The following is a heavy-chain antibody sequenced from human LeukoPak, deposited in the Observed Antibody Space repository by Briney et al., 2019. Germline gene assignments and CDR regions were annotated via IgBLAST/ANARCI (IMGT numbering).Heavy chain of an antibody. Sequence: ASVKVSCKASGYTFTSYDINWVRQATGQGLEWMGWMNPSSGNTGYAQKFQGRVTMTRNTSISTAYMELSSLRSEDTAVYYCARKYCSSTSCYYRGRFDPWGQGTLVTVSS. D-gene: IGHD2-2*01. V-gene: IGHV1-8*01. J-gene: IGHJ5*02. CDR2: MNPSSGNT. CDR3: ARKYCSSTSCYYRGRFDP. CDR1: GYTFTSYD.